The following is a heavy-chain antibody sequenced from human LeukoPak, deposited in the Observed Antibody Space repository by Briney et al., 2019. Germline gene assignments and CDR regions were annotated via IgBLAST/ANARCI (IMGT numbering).Heavy chain of an antibody. V-gene: IGHV1-2*06. CDR1: GYAFTGYY. CDR2: INPNSGGT. D-gene: IGHD3-22*01. CDR3: ARDRRNYYDSSGYDYYYGMDV. J-gene: IGHJ6*02. Sequence: ASVKVSCTASGYAFTGYYIHWVRQAPGQGLEWMGRINPNSGGTNYAQNFQGRVTMTRDTSISTAYMELTRLRSDDTAVYYCARDRRNYYDSSGYDYYYGMDVWGQGTTVTVSS.